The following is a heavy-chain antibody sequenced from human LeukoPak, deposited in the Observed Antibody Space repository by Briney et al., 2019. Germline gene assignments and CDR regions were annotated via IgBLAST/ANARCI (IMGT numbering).Heavy chain of an antibody. V-gene: IGHV1-2*02. CDR1: GYTFTGYY. CDR2: INPNIGGT. CDR3: AREGPLRLPYFDP. J-gene: IGHJ5*02. D-gene: IGHD4-17*01. Sequence: ASVKVSCKASGYTFTGYYMHWVRQAPGQGLEWMGWINPNIGGTNYAQKFQGRVTMTRDTSISTAYMELSSPRSDDTAVYYCAREGPLRLPYFDPWGQGTLVTVSS.